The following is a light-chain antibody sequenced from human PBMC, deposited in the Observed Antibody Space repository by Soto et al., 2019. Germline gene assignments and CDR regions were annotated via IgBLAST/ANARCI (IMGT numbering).Light chain of an antibody. J-gene: IGKJ4*01. CDR1: QSVSSK. Sequence: EIVMTQSPATLSVSPGESATLSCRASQSVSSKLAWYQQKPGQAPRLLIYDTSTRATGIPARFSGSGSGTEFTLTISSLQSEDFAVYYCQQYSNWPLTFGGGTKVDI. V-gene: IGKV3-15*01. CDR2: DTS. CDR3: QQYSNWPLT.